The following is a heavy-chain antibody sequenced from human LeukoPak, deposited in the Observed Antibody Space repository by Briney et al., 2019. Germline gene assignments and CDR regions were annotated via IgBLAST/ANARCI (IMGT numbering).Heavy chain of an antibody. CDR3: ARDPLELLWFGEWIDAFDI. CDR1: GYTFTSYG. V-gene: IGHV1-18*01. CDR2: ISAYNGNT. D-gene: IGHD3-10*01. Sequence: ASVKVSCKASGYTFTSYGISWVRQALGQGLEWMGWISAYNGNTNYAQKLQGRVTMTTDTSTSTAYMELRSLRSDDTAVYYCARDPLELLWFGEWIDAFDIWGQGTMVTVSS. J-gene: IGHJ3*02.